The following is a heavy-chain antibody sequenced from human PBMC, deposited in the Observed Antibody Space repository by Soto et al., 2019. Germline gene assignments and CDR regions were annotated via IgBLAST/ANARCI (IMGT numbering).Heavy chain of an antibody. D-gene: IGHD3-3*02. J-gene: IGHJ4*02. CDR1: GFAFSGYA. CDR3: ARDPFLEWLSQPEYYLAY. Sequence: PGGSLRLSCAASGFAFSGYAMHWVRQAPGKGLEWVAIIWYDGSNKYYADSVKGRFTISRDNAKNTLYLQMNSLRAEDTAVYYCARDPFLEWLSQPEYYLAYWGQGTLVTVSS. CDR2: IWYDGSNK. V-gene: IGHV3-33*01.